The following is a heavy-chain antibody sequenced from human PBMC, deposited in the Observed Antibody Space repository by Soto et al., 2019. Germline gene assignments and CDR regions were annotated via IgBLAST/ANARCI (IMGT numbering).Heavy chain of an antibody. V-gene: IGHV3-30*18. J-gene: IGHJ6*02. D-gene: IGHD4-4*01. Sequence: GGTLRLSCAASEFTFSSNGMQWVRQAAGKGLEWVAGISGAGSKRYYADSLKRRFTISRDNYKNMLHLQMNKMRPEDTAVYYCVKSAIMTVFLKHFHAMDLWGQGTTVTV. CDR2: ISGAGSKR. CDR1: EFTFSSNG. CDR3: VKSAIMTVFLKHFHAMDL.